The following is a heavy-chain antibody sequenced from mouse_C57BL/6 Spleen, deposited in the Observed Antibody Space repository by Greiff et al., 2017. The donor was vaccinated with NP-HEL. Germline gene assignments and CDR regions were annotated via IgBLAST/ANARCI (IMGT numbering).Heavy chain of an antibody. V-gene: IGHV5-6*01. CDR1: GFTFSSYG. CDR3: ARRGVYAMDY. Sequence: EVKLQESGGDLVKPGGSLKLSCAASGFTFSSYGMSWVRQTPDKRLEWVATISSGGSYTYYPDSVKGRFTISRDNAKNTLYLQMSSLKSEDTAMYYCARRGVYAMDYWGQGTSVTVSS. J-gene: IGHJ4*01. CDR2: ISSGGSYT.